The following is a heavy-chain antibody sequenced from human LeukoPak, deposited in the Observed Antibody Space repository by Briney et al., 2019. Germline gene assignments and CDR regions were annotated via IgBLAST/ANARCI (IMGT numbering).Heavy chain of an antibody. J-gene: IGHJ4*02. D-gene: IGHD3-22*01. Sequence: GGSLRLSCTASGFNFGDYWMHWVRQAPGKGLVWVSRIYSDGSNTGFAGSVRGRFTISRDNAKNSLYLQMNSLRGEDTAVYYCARLADYDSSGYFDYWGQGTLVTVSS. V-gene: IGHV3-74*01. CDR2: IYSDGSNT. CDR3: ARLADYDSSGYFDY. CDR1: GFNFGDYW.